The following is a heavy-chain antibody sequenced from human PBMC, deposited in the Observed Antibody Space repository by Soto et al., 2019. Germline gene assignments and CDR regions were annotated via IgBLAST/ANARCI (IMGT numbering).Heavy chain of an antibody. CDR2: ISYDGSNK. J-gene: IGHJ3*02. CDR3: AREGPYYGGNSPAFDI. Sequence: PGGSLRLSCAAPGFTFSSYAMHWVRQAPGKGLEWVAVISYDGSNKYYADSVKGRFTIPRDNSKNTLYLQMNSLRAEDTAVYYCAREGPYYGGNSPAFDIWGQGTMVTVSS. D-gene: IGHD4-17*01. CDR1: GFTFSSYA. V-gene: IGHV3-30-3*01.